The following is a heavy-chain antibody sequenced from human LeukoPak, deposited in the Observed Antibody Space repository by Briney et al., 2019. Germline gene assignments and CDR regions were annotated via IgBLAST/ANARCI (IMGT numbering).Heavy chain of an antibody. CDR1: GGSISSYY. J-gene: IGHJ4*02. Sequence: SETLSLTCTVSGGSISSYYWSWIRQPPGKGLEWIGYINYSGSTNYNPSLKSRVTISVDTSKNQFSLKLSSVTAADTAVYYCARERTSHEMSFDYWGQGTLVTVSS. V-gene: IGHV4-59*12. CDR3: ARERTSHEMSFDY. CDR2: INYSGST. D-gene: IGHD1-14*01.